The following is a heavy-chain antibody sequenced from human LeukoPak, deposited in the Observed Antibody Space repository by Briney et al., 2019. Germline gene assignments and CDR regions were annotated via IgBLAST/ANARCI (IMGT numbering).Heavy chain of an antibody. CDR1: GGTFSNYA. Sequence: SVKVSCKASGGTFSNYAITWVRQAPGQGLEWMGGIIPIFGTANYAQKFQGRATITTDESTSTAYMELSSLRSEDTAVYYCARVGAYYYGSGTYEDYWGQGTLVTVSS. CDR3: ARVGAYYYGSGTYEDY. CDR2: IIPIFGTA. J-gene: IGHJ4*02. V-gene: IGHV1-69*05. D-gene: IGHD3-10*01.